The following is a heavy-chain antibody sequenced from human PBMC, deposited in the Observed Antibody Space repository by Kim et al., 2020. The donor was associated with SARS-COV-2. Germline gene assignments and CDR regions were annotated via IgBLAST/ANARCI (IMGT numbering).Heavy chain of an antibody. CDR3: ATGVAVAGTPVDYYYYSGMDV. J-gene: IGHJ6*02. CDR1: GYTLTELS. V-gene: IGHV1-24*01. D-gene: IGHD6-19*01. Sequence: ASVKVSCKVSGYTLTELSMHWVRPAPGKGLEWMGGFDPEDGETIYAQKFQGRVTMTEDTSTDTAYMELSSLRSEDTAVYYCATGVAVAGTPVDYYYYSGMDVWGQGPTVTVSS. CDR2: FDPEDGET.